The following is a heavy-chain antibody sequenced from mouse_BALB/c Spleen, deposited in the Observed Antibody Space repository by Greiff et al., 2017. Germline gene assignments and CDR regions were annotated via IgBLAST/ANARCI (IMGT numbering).Heavy chain of an antibody. J-gene: IGHJ4*01. D-gene: IGHD2-10*01. V-gene: IGHV5-4*02. Sequence: VQLKESGGGLVKPGGSLKLSCAASGFTFSDYYMYWVRQTPEKRLEWVATISDGGSYTYYPDSVKGRFTISRDNAKNNLYLQMSSLKSEDTAMYYCASAYYGNLYAMDYWGQGTSVTVSS. CDR3: ASAYYGNLYAMDY. CDR2: ISDGGSYT. CDR1: GFTFSDYY.